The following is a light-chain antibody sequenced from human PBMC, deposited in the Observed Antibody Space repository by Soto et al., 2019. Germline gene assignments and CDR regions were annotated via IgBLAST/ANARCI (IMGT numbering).Light chain of an antibody. Sequence: EIALTQSPGTLSLSPGERATLSCRASQSVSSSYLAWYQQKPGQAPRLLIYGASSRATGIPDRFSGSGSGTEFTLTISTLQSGDFAVYYCQQYGSSPQTFGQGTKVDIK. CDR1: QSVSSSY. CDR2: GAS. CDR3: QQYGSSPQT. V-gene: IGKV3-20*01. J-gene: IGKJ1*01.